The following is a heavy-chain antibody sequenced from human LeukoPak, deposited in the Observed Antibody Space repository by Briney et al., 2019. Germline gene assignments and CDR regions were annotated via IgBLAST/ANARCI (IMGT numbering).Heavy chain of an antibody. J-gene: IGHJ3*02. CDR2: ISYDGSNK. D-gene: IGHD6-13*01. CDR3: VRGGIASAFDI. V-gene: IGHV3-30-3*01. Sequence: AGGSLRLSCAASGFTFSSYAMHWVRQAPGKGLEWVAVISYDGSNKYYADSVKGRFTISRDNAKNTLYLQMNSLRAEDTAVYYCVRGGIASAFDIWGQGTMVTVSS. CDR1: GFTFSSYA.